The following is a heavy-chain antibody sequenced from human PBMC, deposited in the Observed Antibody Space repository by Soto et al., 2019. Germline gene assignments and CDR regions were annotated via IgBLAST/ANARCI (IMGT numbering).Heavy chain of an antibody. D-gene: IGHD2-2*01. CDR2: INHSGST. J-gene: IGHJ6*03. V-gene: IGHV4-34*01. CDR3: ARGFNVRYQLLIYYYMDV. Sequence: SETLSLTCAVYGGSFSGYYWSWIRQPPGKGLEWIGEINHSGSTNYNPSLKSRVTISVDTSKNQFSLKLSSVTAADTAVYYCARGFNVRYQLLIYYYMDVWGKGTTVTVSS. CDR1: GGSFSGYY.